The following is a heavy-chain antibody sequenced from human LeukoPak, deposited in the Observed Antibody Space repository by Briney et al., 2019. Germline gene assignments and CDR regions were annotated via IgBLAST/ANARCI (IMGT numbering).Heavy chain of an antibody. CDR3: ARETGGAYSSGWTIYYGMDV. CDR2: ISSSSSYI. J-gene: IGHJ6*02. Sequence: GGSLRLSCAASGFTFSSYSMNWVRQAPGKGLEWVSSISSSSSYIYYADSVKGRFTISRDNSKNTLYLQMNSLRAEDTAVYYCARETGGAYSSGWTIYYGMDVWGQGTTVTVSS. CDR1: GFTFSSYS. V-gene: IGHV3-21*01. D-gene: IGHD6-19*01.